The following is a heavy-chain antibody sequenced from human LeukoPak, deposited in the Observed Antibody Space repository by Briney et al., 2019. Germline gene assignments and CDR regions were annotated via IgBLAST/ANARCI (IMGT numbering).Heavy chain of an antibody. CDR1: GFTFSSYE. D-gene: IGHD2-15*01. Sequence: GGSLRLSCAASGFTFSSYEMNWVRQAPGKGLEWVSYISSRGSTIYYADSVKGRFTISRDNAKNSLYLQMNSLRAEDTAVYYCASGLAGGQRDVRADYWGQGTLVTVSS. V-gene: IGHV3-48*03. J-gene: IGHJ4*02. CDR2: ISSRGSTI. CDR3: ASGLAGGQRDVRADY.